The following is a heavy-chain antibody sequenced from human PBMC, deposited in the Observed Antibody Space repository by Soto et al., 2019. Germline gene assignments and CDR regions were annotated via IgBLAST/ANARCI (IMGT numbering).Heavy chain of an antibody. Sequence: EVQLVESGGGLVQPGGSLRLSCAASGFTFSSYSMNWVRQAPGKGLEWVSYISSSSSTIYYADSVKGRFTISRDNAKNSLYLQMNSLRDEDTAVYYCARSGDSYDSSGYYYWGQATLVTVSS. CDR3: ARSGDSYDSSGYYY. V-gene: IGHV3-48*02. CDR1: GFTFSSYS. J-gene: IGHJ4*02. D-gene: IGHD3-22*01. CDR2: ISSSSSTI.